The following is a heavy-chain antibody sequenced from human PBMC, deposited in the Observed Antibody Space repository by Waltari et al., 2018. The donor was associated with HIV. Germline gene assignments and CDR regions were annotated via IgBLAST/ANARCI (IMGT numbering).Heavy chain of an antibody. CDR2: ISSSGSTI. CDR3: ARAGGDIVVVPAAQTNYYYYGMYV. CDR1: GFTFSDYY. Sequence: QVQLVESGGGLVKPGGSLRLSCAASGFTFSDYYMSWIRQAPGKGLEWVSYISSSGSTIYYADSVKGRFTISRDNAKNSIYLHMNSLRAEDTAVYYCARAGGDIVVVPAAQTNYYYYGMYVWVQGTTVTVSS. J-gene: IGHJ6*02. D-gene: IGHD2-2*01. V-gene: IGHV3-11*01.